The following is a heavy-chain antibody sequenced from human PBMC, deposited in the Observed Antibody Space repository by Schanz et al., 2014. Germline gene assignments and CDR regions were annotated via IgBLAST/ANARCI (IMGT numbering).Heavy chain of an antibody. CDR3: AKVFHPYYGGNSFDN. CDR2: MYINSGST. Sequence: VQLVESGGGVVQPGRSLRLSCAVSGFTVNTNYMSWVRQAPGKGLEWISSMYINSGSTQYADSVKGRFIISRDSSKNTLYLQMNSLRGDDTAVYYCAKVFHPYYGGNSFDNWGQGTLVTVSS. J-gene: IGHJ4*02. V-gene: IGHV3-66*02. D-gene: IGHD4-17*01. CDR1: GFTVNTNY.